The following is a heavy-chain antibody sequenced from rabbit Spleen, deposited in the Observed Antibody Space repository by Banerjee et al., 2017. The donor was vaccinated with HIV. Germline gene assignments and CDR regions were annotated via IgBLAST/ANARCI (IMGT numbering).Heavy chain of an antibody. CDR3: ARADISTYYFGCDL. Sequence: QEQLEESGGGLDKPGASLTLTCTASGVSFSFSSYMCWVRQAPGKGLEWIACIEVGSSGFSYFATWAKGRFTISETSSTTVTLQVTRLTAADTATYFCARADISTYYFGCDLWGPGTLVTVS. J-gene: IGHJ6*01. CDR1: GVSFSFSSY. D-gene: IGHD1-1*01. V-gene: IGHV1S45*01. CDR2: IEVGSSGFS.